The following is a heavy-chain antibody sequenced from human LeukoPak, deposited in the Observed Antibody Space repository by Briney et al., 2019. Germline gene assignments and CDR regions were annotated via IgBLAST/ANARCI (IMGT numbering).Heavy chain of an antibody. D-gene: IGHD3-10*01. Sequence: SETLSLTCTVSAGSISSYCWIWIRQSAGKGLEWIGRICSSGSTVYNPSLKSRVTISSDMSNNQFSLKLTSLTAADTDVYYCARDRGTDGSDQLDPWGQRILVTVSS. V-gene: IGHV4-4*07. CDR2: ICSSGST. J-gene: IGHJ5*02. CDR3: ARDRGTDGSDQLDP. CDR1: AGSISSYC.